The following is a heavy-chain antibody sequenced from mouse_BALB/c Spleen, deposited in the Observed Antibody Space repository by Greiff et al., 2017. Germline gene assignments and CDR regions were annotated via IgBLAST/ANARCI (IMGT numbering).Heavy chain of an antibody. J-gene: IGHJ4*01. D-gene: IGHD2-3*01. CDR1: GFTFSSFG. Sequence: EVKLMESGGGLVQPGGSRKLSCAASGFTFSSFGMHWVRQAPEKGLEWVAYISSGSSTIYYADTVKGRFTISRDNPKNTLFLQMTSLRSEDTAMYYCARSGDGYAMDYWGQGTSVTVSS. V-gene: IGHV5-17*02. CDR3: ARSGDGYAMDY. CDR2: ISSGSSTI.